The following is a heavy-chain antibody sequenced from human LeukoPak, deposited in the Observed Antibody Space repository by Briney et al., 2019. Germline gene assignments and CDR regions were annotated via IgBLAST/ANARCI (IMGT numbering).Heavy chain of an antibody. CDR3: ARGKTTVTTGELVY. Sequence: PGGSLRLSCAASGFTFSSYGLHWVRQAPGKGLEWVAVIWHDGSNKYYVDSVKGRFTISRDSSKNMLYLQMNSLRAEDTAAYYCARGKTTVTTGELVYWGQGTLVIVSS. CDR2: IWHDGSNK. D-gene: IGHD4-17*01. CDR1: GFTFSSYG. V-gene: IGHV3-33*01. J-gene: IGHJ4*02.